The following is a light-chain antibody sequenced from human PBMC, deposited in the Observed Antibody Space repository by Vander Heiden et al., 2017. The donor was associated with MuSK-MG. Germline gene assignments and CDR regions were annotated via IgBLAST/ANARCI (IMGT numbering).Light chain of an antibody. J-gene: IGLJ2*01. CDR2: GDT. CDR1: SSNIGAGYD. Sequence: QSALTQPPSVSGAPGQRVTISCTGSSSNIGAGYDVHWYQQLPGTAPKLLIYGDTNRSSGVPDRFSGSKSATSASLAITGLQPEDEADYYCQSYDRSLNDLVFGGGTKLTVL. V-gene: IGLV1-40*01. CDR3: QSYDRSLNDLV.